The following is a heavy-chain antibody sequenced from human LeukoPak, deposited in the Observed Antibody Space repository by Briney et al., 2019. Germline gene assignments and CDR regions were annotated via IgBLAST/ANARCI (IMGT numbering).Heavy chain of an antibody. D-gene: IGHD6-19*01. J-gene: IGHJ5*02. CDR1: QFTFSSYA. CDR3: AKVVAVAGTQWFDP. CDR2: ISGSGGST. Sequence: GGSLRLSCVASQFTFSSYAMSWVRQAPGKGLEWVSAISGSGGSTYYADSVKGRFTISRDNSKNTLYLQMNSLRAEDTAVYYCAKVVAVAGTQWFDPWGQGTLVTVSS. V-gene: IGHV3-23*01.